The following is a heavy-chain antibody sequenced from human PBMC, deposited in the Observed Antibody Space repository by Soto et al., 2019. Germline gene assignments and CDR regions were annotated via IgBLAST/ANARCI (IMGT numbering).Heavy chain of an antibody. CDR2: ISGSGGST. V-gene: IGHV3-23*01. Sequence: EVQLLESGGGLVQPGGSLRLSCAASGFTFSSYAMSWVRQAPGKGLEWVSAISGSGGSTYYADSVKGRFTISRDNSKNTLYLQMNSLRAEDTAVYYCAKEVSGSVTTGRDYFDYWGQGTLVTVSS. J-gene: IGHJ4*02. CDR1: GFTFSSYA. D-gene: IGHD4-17*01. CDR3: AKEVSGSVTTGRDYFDY.